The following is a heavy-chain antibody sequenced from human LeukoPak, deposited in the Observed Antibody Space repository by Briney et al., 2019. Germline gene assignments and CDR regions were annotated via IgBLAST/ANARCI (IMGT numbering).Heavy chain of an antibody. CDR3: ARDRTRRWFGESHYGMDV. V-gene: IGHV1-2*02. CDR1: GYTFTGYY. Sequence: GPSVKVSCKASGYTFTGYYMRCVPQAPGQGLEWMGWINPNSGGTNYAQKFQGRVTMTRDTSISTAYMGLSRLRSDDTAVYYCARDRTRRWFGESHYGMDVWGQGTTVTVS. D-gene: IGHD3-10*01. J-gene: IGHJ6*02. CDR2: INPNSGGT.